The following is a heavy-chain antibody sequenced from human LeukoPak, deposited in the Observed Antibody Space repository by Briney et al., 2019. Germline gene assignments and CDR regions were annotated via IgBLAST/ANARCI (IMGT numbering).Heavy chain of an antibody. J-gene: IGHJ3*02. CDR2: IRYDGSNK. V-gene: IGHV3-30*02. CDR3: AKDSRGYDPGAFDI. Sequence: PGGSLRLSCAASGFTFSSYGMHWVRQAPGKGLEWVAFIRYDGSNKYYADSVKGRFTISRDNSKNTLYLQMNSLRAEDTAVYYCAKDSRGYDPGAFDIWGQGAMVTVSS. D-gene: IGHD5-12*01. CDR1: GFTFSSYG.